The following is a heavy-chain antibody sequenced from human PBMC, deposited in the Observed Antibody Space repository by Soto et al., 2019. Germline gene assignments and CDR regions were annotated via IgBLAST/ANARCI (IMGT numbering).Heavy chain of an antibody. CDR1: VYTFTSYG. CDR2: ISAYNGNT. D-gene: IGHD5-12*01. Sequence: ASVKVSCKASVYTFTSYGISWVRQDPGQGLEWMGWISAYNGNTNYAQKLQGRVTMTTDTSTSTAYMEPRSLRSDDTAVYYCARVGPGYSGYVVYMDVWGKGTTVTVSS. V-gene: IGHV1-18*01. CDR3: ARVGPGYSGYVVYMDV. J-gene: IGHJ6*03.